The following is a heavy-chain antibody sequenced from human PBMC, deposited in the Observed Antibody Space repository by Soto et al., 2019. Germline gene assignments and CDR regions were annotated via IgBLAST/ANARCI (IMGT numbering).Heavy chain of an antibody. CDR2: INPNSGST. CDR1: GYTFTGYY. D-gene: IGHD3-22*01. Sequence: ASVKVSCKASGYTFTGYYMHWVRQAPGQGLEWMGWINPNSGSTNYAQKFQGRVTMTRDTSISTAYMELSRLRSDDTAVYYCARGHLYYDSSGYCDYWGQGTLVTVSS. J-gene: IGHJ4*02. CDR3: ARGHLYYDSSGYCDY. V-gene: IGHV1-2*02.